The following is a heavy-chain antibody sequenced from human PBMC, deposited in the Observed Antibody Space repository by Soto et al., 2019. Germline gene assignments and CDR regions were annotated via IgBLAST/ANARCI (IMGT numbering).Heavy chain of an antibody. CDR3: ARERGGWTRDAFDI. J-gene: IGHJ3*02. Sequence: QVQLQESGPGLVKPSQTLSLTCTVSGGSISSGGYYWSWIRQHPGKGLEWVGYIYYSGSTYYNPSLKSRVTISVDTSKNQFSLKLSSVTAADTAVYYCARERGGWTRDAFDIWGQGTMVTVSS. CDR2: IYYSGST. D-gene: IGHD6-19*01. CDR1: GGSISSGGYY. V-gene: IGHV4-31*03.